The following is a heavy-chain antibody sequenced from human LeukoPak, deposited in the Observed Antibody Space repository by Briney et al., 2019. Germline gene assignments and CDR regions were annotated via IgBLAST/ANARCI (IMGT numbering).Heavy chain of an antibody. J-gene: IGHJ3*02. D-gene: IGHD3-22*01. Sequence: ASVKVSCKASGYTFTTYYMHWVRQAPGQGLEWMGIINPSGGSTSYAQKFQGRVTMTRDTSTSTVYMELSSLRSEDTAVYYCARDRTGYYYDSSGYYSDAFDIWGQGTMVTVSS. CDR1: GYTFTTYY. CDR2: INPSGGST. CDR3: ARDRTGYYYDSSGYYSDAFDI. V-gene: IGHV1-46*03.